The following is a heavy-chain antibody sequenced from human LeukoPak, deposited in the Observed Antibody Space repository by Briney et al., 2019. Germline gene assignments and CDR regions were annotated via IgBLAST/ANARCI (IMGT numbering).Heavy chain of an antibody. J-gene: IGHJ4*02. Sequence: PGGSLRLSCAASGFIFSSYNINWVRQAPGKGLEWVSSISSSSTYIYYADSVKGRFTISRDNAKNTLYLQMNSLRVEDTAVYYCARPAVAGLRAGGYDYWGQGTLVTVSS. CDR1: GFIFSSYN. V-gene: IGHV3-21*01. CDR3: ARPAVAGLRAGGYDY. CDR2: ISSSSTYI. D-gene: IGHD6-19*01.